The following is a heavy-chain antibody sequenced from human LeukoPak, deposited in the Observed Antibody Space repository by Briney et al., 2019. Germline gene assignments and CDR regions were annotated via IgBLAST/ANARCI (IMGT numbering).Heavy chain of an antibody. D-gene: IGHD3-10*01. J-gene: IGHJ3*02. Sequence: GASVKVSCKASGYTFTGYYMHWVRQAPGQGLEWMGWINPNSGGTNYAQKFQGWVTMTRDTSIGTAYMELSSLRSEDTAVYYCAATTMNVAASGAFDIWGQGTMVTVSS. CDR2: INPNSGGT. CDR3: AATTMNVAASGAFDI. V-gene: IGHV1-2*04. CDR1: GYTFTGYY.